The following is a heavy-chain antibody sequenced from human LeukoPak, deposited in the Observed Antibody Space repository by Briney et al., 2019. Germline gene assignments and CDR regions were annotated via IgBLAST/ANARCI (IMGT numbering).Heavy chain of an antibody. CDR1: GFTFSSYG. J-gene: IGHJ6*02. D-gene: IGHD6-13*01. V-gene: IGHV3-30*18. CDR2: ISYDGSNK. Sequence: GRSLRLSCAASGFTFSSYGMHWVRQAPGKGLERVAVISYDGSNKYYADSVKGRFTISRDNSKNTLYLQMNSPRAEDTAVYYCAKDRIAAAVFHYYYGMDVWGQGTTVTVSS. CDR3: AKDRIAAAVFHYYYGMDV.